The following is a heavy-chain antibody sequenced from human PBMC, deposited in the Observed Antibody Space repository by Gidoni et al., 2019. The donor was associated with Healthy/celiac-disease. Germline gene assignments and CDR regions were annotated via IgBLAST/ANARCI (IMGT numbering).Heavy chain of an antibody. CDR3: ARQSDFWTLRPDAFDI. CDR1: GYSFTSYW. V-gene: IGHV5-51*01. CDR2: IYPGDSDT. J-gene: IGHJ3*02. Sequence: EVQLVQSGAEVKKPGESLKISCKGSGYSFTSYWIGWVRQMPGKGLEWMGIIYPGDSDTRYSPSFQGQVTISADKSISTAYLQWSSLKASDTAMYYCARQSDFWTLRPDAFDIWGQGTMVTVSS. D-gene: IGHD3-3*01.